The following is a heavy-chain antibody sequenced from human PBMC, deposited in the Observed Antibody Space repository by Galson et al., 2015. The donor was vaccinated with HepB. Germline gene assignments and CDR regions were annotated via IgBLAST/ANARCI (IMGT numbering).Heavy chain of an antibody. Sequence: SLRLSCAASGFTFVNYWMTWVRQAPGKGLEWVANINQDGSYKYYVDSVKGRFTVSRDSAKNSLYLHINSLRDEDTAVYYCARDLIRRYFDYWGQGTLVTVSS. CDR1: GFTFVNYW. V-gene: IGHV3-7*01. CDR3: ARDLIRRYFDY. CDR2: INQDGSYK. J-gene: IGHJ4*02. D-gene: IGHD3-22*01.